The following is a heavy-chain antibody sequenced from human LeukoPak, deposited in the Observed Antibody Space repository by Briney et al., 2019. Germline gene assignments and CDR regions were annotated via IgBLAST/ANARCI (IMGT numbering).Heavy chain of an antibody. Sequence: ASETLSLTCTVSGGSISSSSYYWGWIRQPPGKGLEWIGSIYYSGSTYYNPSLKSRVTISVDTSKNQFSLKLSSVTAADTAVYYCARGDYYGSGRRWFWISFPPPWFDPWGQGTLVTVSS. CDR1: GGSISSSSYY. CDR3: ARGDYYGSGRRWFWISFPPPWFDP. D-gene: IGHD3-10*01. J-gene: IGHJ5*02. CDR2: IYYSGST. V-gene: IGHV4-39*07.